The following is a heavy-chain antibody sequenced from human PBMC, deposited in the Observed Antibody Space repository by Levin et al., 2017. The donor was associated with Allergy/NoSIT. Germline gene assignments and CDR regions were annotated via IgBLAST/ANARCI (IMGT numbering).Heavy chain of an antibody. Sequence: PSETLSLTCPVSGGSVRSGSYFWSWVRQPPGRGLEWLGYIYYSGSTKYNPSLKGRVTISVDTSKNQFSLKLNAVTASDTAVYYCARANGEPNFDYWGQGSLVTVSS. D-gene: IGHD4-17*01. CDR3: ARANGEPNFDY. CDR1: GGSVRSGSYF. CDR2: IYYSGST. V-gene: IGHV4-61*01. J-gene: IGHJ4*02.